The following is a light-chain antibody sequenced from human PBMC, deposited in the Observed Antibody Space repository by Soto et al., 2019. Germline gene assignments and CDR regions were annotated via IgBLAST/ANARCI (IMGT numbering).Light chain of an antibody. V-gene: IGLV2-14*03. J-gene: IGLJ1*01. CDR3: SSYTTTATLGV. CDR1: SSDIGSYDY. CDR2: GVT. Sequence: QSALTQPASVSGSPGQSITISCTGSSSDIGSYDYVSWYQQHPGKAPKLLIYGVTNRPSGVSNRISGSKSGSTASLTISGLQADDEAVYYCSSYTTTATLGVFGTGTKSPS.